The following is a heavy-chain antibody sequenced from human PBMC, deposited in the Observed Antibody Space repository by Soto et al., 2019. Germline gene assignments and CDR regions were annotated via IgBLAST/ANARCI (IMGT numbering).Heavy chain of an antibody. J-gene: IGHJ4*02. Sequence: GGSLRLSCAGSGFTMSSYGMHWVRQAPGKGLEWVAVISYDGRKKYYADSVKGRFTISGDNSKNTLYLQMNSLRPEDTAVYYCTKDKRVAARSGEFDYWGQGTLVTVSS. CDR3: TKDKRVAARSGEFDY. V-gene: IGHV3-30*18. CDR1: GFTMSSYG. D-gene: IGHD6-6*01. CDR2: ISYDGRKK.